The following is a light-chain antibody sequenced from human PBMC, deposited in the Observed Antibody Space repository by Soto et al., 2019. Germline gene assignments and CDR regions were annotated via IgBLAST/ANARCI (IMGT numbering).Light chain of an antibody. CDR2: ETS. V-gene: IGKV3-20*01. Sequence: EILLTQPPGTLSLSPGERATLSCRASQSVSSSYLAWYQQKPGQAPRLLIYETSNRATGIPDRFSGSGSGADFTLTISRLEPEDFAVYYCQQYGSSLMYTFGQGTKVDI. CDR3: QQYGSSLMYT. CDR1: QSVSSSY. J-gene: IGKJ2*01.